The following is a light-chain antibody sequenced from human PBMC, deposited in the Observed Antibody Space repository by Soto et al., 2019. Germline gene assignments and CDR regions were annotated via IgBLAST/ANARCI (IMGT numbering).Light chain of an antibody. V-gene: IGLV1-51*02. CDR1: SSNIGNNY. Sequence: QSVLTQPPSVSAAPGQKVTISCSGSSSNIGNNYVSWYQQLPGTAPKLLIYENNRRPSGIPDRFSGSKSATSATLGITGLQTGDESEYYCGTWDSSLSAWVFGGGTKLTVL. CDR2: ENN. J-gene: IGLJ3*02. CDR3: GTWDSSLSAWV.